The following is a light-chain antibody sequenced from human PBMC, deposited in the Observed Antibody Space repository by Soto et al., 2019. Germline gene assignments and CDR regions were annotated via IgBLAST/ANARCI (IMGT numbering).Light chain of an antibody. CDR1: STNIGAGYD. CDR2: GNN. V-gene: IGLV1-40*01. CDR3: QSSDNTLGGSWI. Sequence: QSELTQPPSVSGAPGKRVTISCTGSSTNIGAGYDVHWYQHLPGTAPRLLIYGNNHRPSGVPDRFSGSKSGTSASLAITGLQAEDEADYFCQSSDNTLGGSWIFGGGTTLTVL. J-gene: IGLJ2*01.